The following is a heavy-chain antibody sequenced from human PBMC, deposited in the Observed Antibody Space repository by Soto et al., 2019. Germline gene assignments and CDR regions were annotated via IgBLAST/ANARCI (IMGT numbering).Heavy chain of an antibody. CDR3: APPAVAGPD. J-gene: IGHJ1*01. V-gene: IGHV3-23*01. D-gene: IGHD6-19*01. CDR2: ISGSGHIT. CDR1: GFTCSSYA. Sequence: GGSLRLFCGVSGFTCSSYAISWVRQAAGKGLEWVSSISGSGHITYYAHYVTGRFTNSRDNSKNTLYLQLNSLTAEDTAVYYYAPPAVAGPDWGQGTLVTVSS.